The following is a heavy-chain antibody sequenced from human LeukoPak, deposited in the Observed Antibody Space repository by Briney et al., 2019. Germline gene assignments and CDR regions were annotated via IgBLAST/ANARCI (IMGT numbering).Heavy chain of an antibody. CDR2: IYYSGST. J-gene: IGHJ3*02. CDR1: GDSISSRSYY. V-gene: IGHV4-39*01. CDR3: ARHLKKTDAFDI. Sequence: SETLSLTCTVSGDSISSRSYYWGWIRQPPGKGLEWIGSIYYSGSTYYNPSLKSRVTISVDTSKNQFSLKLSSVTAADTAVYYCARHLKKTDAFDIWGQGTMVTVSS.